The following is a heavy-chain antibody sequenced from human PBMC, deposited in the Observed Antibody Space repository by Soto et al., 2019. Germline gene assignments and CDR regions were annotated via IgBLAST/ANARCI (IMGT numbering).Heavy chain of an antibody. CDR2: ITVSGGDT. D-gene: IGHD2-2*01. V-gene: IGHV3-23*01. CDR3: ARHGCSSPSCSFDY. J-gene: IGHJ4*02. CDR1: GFTFTNYV. Sequence: GESLKISCAASGFTFTNYVMSLVRQAPGKGLEWVSAITVSGGDTFYADSVRGRFTISRDNAKNSLYLEVNSLRVEDTAVYFCARHGCSSPSCSFDYWGQGIMVTVSS.